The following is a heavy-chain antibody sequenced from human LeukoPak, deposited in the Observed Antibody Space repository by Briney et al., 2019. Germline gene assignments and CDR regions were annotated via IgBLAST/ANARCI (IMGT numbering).Heavy chain of an antibody. Sequence: GGSLRLSCAASGFTFSIYAMSWVRQAPGKGLEWVSAVSDTGDRTDYADSVKGRFTISRDNSKNTLYLQMNTLRAEDTAVYYCAKSTVADWGHFHYWGQGTPVTVSS. D-gene: IGHD4-11*01. CDR2: VSDTGDRT. CDR3: AKSTVADWGHFHY. J-gene: IGHJ4*02. V-gene: IGHV3-23*01. CDR1: GFTFSIYA.